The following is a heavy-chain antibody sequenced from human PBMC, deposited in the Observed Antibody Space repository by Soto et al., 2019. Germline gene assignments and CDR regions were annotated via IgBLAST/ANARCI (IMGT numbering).Heavy chain of an antibody. CDR3: ARDQNDSNYGLPAAFDI. V-gene: IGHV3-21*01. J-gene: IGHJ3*02. D-gene: IGHD4-4*01. Sequence: NGLEWVSSISSSSSYIYYADSVKGRFTISRDNAKNSLYLQMNSLRAEDTAVYYCARDQNDSNYGLPAAFDIWGKGTTVPVS. CDR2: ISSSSSYI.